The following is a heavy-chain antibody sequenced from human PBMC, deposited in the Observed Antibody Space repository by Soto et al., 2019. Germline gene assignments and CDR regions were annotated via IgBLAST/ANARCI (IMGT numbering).Heavy chain of an antibody. J-gene: IGHJ4*02. Sequence: GGSLRLSCAVSGFTFRSSPMSWVRRAPGKGLEWVSGINGSGGSTYYADSVKGRFTISRDNSKNTLYLQMNSLRAEDTAVYYCAKDAPYCSGGSCYPYNYWGQGTLVTV. CDR2: INGSGGST. CDR3: AKDAPYCSGGSCYPYNY. V-gene: IGHV3-23*01. CDR1: GFTFRSSP. D-gene: IGHD2-15*01.